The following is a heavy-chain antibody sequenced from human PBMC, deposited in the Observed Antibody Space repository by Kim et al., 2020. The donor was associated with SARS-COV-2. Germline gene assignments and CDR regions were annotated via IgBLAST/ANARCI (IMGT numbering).Heavy chain of an antibody. D-gene: IGHD6-6*01. Sequence: VGSLRLSCAASGFSFVDYAMGWVRQAPGKGLEWVSTINARRTTYYSDSVKGRFTISRDSSKNVVDLQMNSLRADDTAVYYCAKTIVEARFFNYWGQGTLV. J-gene: IGHJ4*02. V-gene: IGHV3-23*01. CDR1: GFSFVDYA. CDR2: INARRTT. CDR3: AKTIVEARFFNY.